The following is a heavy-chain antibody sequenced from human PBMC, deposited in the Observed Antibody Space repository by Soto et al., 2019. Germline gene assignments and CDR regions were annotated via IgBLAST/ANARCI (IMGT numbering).Heavy chain of an antibody. CDR3: ARGDSTDCSNGVCSFFYNHDMDV. D-gene: IGHD2-8*01. CDR1: GYSFTDYQ. J-gene: IGHJ6*02. CDR2: INPKSGGT. V-gene: IGHV1-2*04. Sequence: ASVKVSCKASGYSFTDYQIHWVRQAPGQGLEWLGRINPKSGGTSTAQKFQGWVTMTTDTSISTASMELTRLTSDDTAIYYCARGDSTDCSNGVCSFFYNHDMDVWGQGTTVTVSS.